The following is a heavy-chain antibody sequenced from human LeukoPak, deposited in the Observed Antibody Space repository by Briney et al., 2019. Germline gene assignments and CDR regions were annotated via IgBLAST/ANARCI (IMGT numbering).Heavy chain of an antibody. J-gene: IGHJ4*02. CDR1: GFTFDDYA. CDR2: ISWNSGSI. Sequence: GGSLRLSCAASGFTFDDYAMHWVRQAPGKGLEWVSGISWNSGSIGYADSVKGRFTISRDNAKNSLYLQMNSLRAEDTAVYYCARVEDYWGQGTLVTVSS. V-gene: IGHV3-9*01. CDR3: ARVEDY.